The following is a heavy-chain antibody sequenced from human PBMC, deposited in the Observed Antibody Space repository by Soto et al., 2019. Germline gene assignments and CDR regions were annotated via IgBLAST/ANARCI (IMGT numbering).Heavy chain of an antibody. CDR3: ASSYLDWLLDAFDI. CDR2: MNPNSGNT. D-gene: IGHD3-9*01. CDR1: GYTFTSYD. V-gene: IGHV1-8*01. Sequence: QVQLVQSGAEVKKPGASVKVSCKASGYTFTSYDINWVRQATGQGLEWIGWMNPNSGNTGYAQKFQGRVTMTRNTSISTAYMELGSLRSEDTAVYYCASSYLDWLLDAFDIWGQGTMVTVSS. J-gene: IGHJ3*02.